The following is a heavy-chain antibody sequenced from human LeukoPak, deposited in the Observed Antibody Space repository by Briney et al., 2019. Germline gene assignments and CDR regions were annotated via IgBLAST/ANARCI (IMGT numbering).Heavy chain of an antibody. CDR2: IWYGGSNK. D-gene: IGHD3-9*01. CDR1: GFTFSSYG. Sequence: GGSLRLSCAASGFTFSSYGMHWVRQAPGKGLEWVAVIWYGGSNKYYADSVKGRFTISRDNSKNTLYLQMNSLRAEDTAVYYCARASKYYDILTGYFTVWGQGTLVTVSS. J-gene: IGHJ4*02. V-gene: IGHV3-33*01. CDR3: ARASKYYDILTGYFTV.